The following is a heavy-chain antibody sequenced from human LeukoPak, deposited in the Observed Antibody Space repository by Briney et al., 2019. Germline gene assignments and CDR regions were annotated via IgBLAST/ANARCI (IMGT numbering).Heavy chain of an antibody. CDR3: ARGLGVGATNYFDY. V-gene: IGHV1-8*01. CDR1: GYTFTSYD. Sequence: GASVKVSCKASGYTFTSYDINWVRQAPGQGLEWMGWMNPNSGNTGYAQKFQGRVTMTRNTSISTAYMELSSLRSEGTAVYYCARGLGVGATNYFDYWGQGTLVTVSS. J-gene: IGHJ4*02. CDR2: MNPNSGNT. D-gene: IGHD1-26*01.